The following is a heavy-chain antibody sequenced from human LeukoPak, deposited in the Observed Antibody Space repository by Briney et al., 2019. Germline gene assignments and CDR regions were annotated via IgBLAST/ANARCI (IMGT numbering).Heavy chain of an antibody. V-gene: IGHV3-21*01. CDR1: GFTFSSYS. Sequence: GGSLRLSCVASGFTFSSYSMNWVRQAPGKGLEWVSSISSSSIYIYYADSVKGRFTISRDNAKNSLYLQMNSLRAEDTAVYYCAELGITMIGGVWGKGTTVTISS. J-gene: IGHJ6*04. CDR3: AELGITMIGGV. D-gene: IGHD3-10*02. CDR2: ISSSSIYI.